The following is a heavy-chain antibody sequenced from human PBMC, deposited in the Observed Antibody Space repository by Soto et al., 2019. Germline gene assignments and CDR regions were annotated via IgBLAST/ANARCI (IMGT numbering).Heavy chain of an antibody. Sequence: ASVKVSCKASGYTFTSYAMHWVRQAPGQRLEWMGWINAGNGNTKYSQKFQGRVTITRDTSASTAYMELRSLRSDDTAVYYCARDEAAAGLYYYGMDVWGQGTTVTVSS. J-gene: IGHJ6*02. D-gene: IGHD6-13*01. CDR1: GYTFTSYA. CDR2: INAGNGNT. V-gene: IGHV1-3*01. CDR3: ARDEAAAGLYYYGMDV.